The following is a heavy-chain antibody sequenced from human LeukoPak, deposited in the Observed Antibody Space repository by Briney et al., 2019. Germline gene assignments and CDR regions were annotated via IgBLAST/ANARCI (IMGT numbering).Heavy chain of an antibody. CDR1: GFTFGEYA. CDR3: AELGITMIGGV. Sequence: GGSLRLSCAASGFTFGEYAMHWVRQTPGKGLEWVSGISWNSGNIDYADSVKGRFTISRDNAKNSLYLQMNSLRAEDTAVYYCAELGITMIGGVWGKGTTVTISS. CDR2: ISWNSGNI. J-gene: IGHJ6*04. V-gene: IGHV3-9*01. D-gene: IGHD3-10*02.